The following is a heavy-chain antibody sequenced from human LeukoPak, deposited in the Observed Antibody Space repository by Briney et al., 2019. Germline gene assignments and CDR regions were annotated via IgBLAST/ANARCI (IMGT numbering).Heavy chain of an antibody. CDR3: ARSAFGGVIADYYFDY. D-gene: IGHD3-16*02. Sequence: WASVKVSCKASGYTFTSYYMHWVRQAPGQGLEWMGIINPSGGSASYAQKFQGRVTMTRDTSTSTVYMELGSLRSEDTAVYYCARSAFGGVIADYYFDYWGQGTLVTVSS. CDR1: GYTFTSYY. V-gene: IGHV1-46*01. J-gene: IGHJ4*02. CDR2: INPSGGSA.